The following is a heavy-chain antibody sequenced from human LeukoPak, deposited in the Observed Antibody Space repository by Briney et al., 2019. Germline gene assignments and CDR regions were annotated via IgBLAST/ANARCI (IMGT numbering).Heavy chain of an antibody. V-gene: IGHV4-30-4*08. CDR3: ARRNYYASSWYFDL. CDR1: GGSIRSGDYY. CDR2: IYSSGST. D-gene: IGHD3-10*01. Sequence: PSQTLSLXCTVSGGSIRSGDYYWSWIRQPPGKGLECIGYIYSSGSTYYSPSLKSRIAMSIDTSKNQFSLKLSSVTAADTATYYCARRNYYASSWYFDLWGRGTLVTVSS. J-gene: IGHJ2*01.